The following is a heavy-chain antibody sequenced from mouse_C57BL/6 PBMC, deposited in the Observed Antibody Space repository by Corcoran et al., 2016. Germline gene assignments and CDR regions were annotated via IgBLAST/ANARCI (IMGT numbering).Heavy chain of an antibody. CDR1: GYTFTDYY. D-gene: IGHD2-2*01. CDR2: INPYNGGT. Sequence: EVQLQQSGPVLVKPGASVKMSCKASGYTFTDYYMNWVKQSHGKSLEWIGVINPYNGGTSYNQKFKGKATLTVDKSSSTAYMELNSLTSEDSAVYYCARSGYDTWFAYWGQGTLVTVSA. CDR3: ARSGYDTWFAY. J-gene: IGHJ3*01. V-gene: IGHV1-19*01.